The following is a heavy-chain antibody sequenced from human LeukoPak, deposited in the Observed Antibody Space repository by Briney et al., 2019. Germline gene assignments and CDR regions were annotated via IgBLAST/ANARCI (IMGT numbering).Heavy chain of an antibody. J-gene: IGHJ4*02. CDR2: IYYSGST. CDR1: GGSISSSSYY. V-gene: IGHV4-39*07. CDR3: ARDSPFCGGDCYWGYYFDY. D-gene: IGHD2-21*02. Sequence: SETLSLTCTVSGGSISSSSYYWGWIRQPPGKGLEWIGSIYYSGSTYYNPSLKSRVTISVDTSKNQFSLKLSSVTAADTAVYYCARDSPFCGGDCYWGYYFDYWGQGTLVTVSS.